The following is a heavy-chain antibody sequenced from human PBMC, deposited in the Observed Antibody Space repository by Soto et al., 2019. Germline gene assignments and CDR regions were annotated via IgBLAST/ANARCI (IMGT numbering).Heavy chain of an antibody. CDR2: IIPIFGTA. Sequence: SVKVSGKASGGTFSSYAISCVLQSPVQGLEWMGGIIPIFGTANYAQKFQGRVTITADESTSTAYMELSSLRSEDTAVYYCARAGYSYGCDYWGQGTLVTVSS. D-gene: IGHD5-18*01. CDR1: GGTFSSYA. CDR3: ARAGYSYGCDY. J-gene: IGHJ4*02. V-gene: IGHV1-69*13.